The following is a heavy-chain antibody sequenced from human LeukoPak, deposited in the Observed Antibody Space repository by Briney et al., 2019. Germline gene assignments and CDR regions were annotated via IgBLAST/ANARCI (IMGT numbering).Heavy chain of an antibody. CDR1: GFTFSSYS. J-gene: IGHJ4*02. Sequence: PGGSLRLSCAASGFTFSSYSMNWVRQAPGKGLEWASSISSSSSYIYYADSVKGRFTISRDNSKNTLYLQMNSLRAEDTALYYCARARNDYDSNGFSFLDYWGQGTLVTVSS. CDR3: ARARNDYDSNGFSFLDY. CDR2: ISSSSSYI. D-gene: IGHD3-22*01. V-gene: IGHV3-21*01.